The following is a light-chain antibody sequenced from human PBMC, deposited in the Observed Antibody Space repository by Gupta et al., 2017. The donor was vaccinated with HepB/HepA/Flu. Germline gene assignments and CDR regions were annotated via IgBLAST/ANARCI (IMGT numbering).Light chain of an antibody. Sequence: DIVMTQSPLSLLVTPGEPASISCRSSQSLLLSNGYNYLDWYLQKPGQSPQLLIYLGSDRASGVPDRFSGSGSGTDFTLKISRVEAEDVGVYYCMQALQTPITFGQGTRLEIK. J-gene: IGKJ5*01. CDR1: QSLLLSNGYNY. CDR3: MQALQTPIT. V-gene: IGKV2-28*01. CDR2: LGS.